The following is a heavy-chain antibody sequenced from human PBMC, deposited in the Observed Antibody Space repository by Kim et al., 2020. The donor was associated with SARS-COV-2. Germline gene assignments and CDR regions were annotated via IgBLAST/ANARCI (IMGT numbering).Heavy chain of an antibody. Sequence: SETLSLTCSVSGGSISSYYWSWIRQSPGKRLEWIGYIFYNGDTNSNPSLKSRVTISMDTSKNQFSLTLSSVTAADSAVYYCARHSSSWSSTPLDYWGQGTLVTVSS. CDR2: IFYNGDT. D-gene: IGHD6-13*01. CDR1: GGSISSYY. V-gene: IGHV4-59*01. CDR3: ARHSSSWSSTPLDY. J-gene: IGHJ4*02.